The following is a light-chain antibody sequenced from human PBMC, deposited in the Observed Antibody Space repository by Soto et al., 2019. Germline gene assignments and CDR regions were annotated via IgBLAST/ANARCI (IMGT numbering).Light chain of an antibody. V-gene: IGKV3-20*01. CDR2: DAS. J-gene: IGKJ1*01. Sequence: EIVLTQSPDTLSLSPGQRATLSCRASQRVSSSFLAWYQQRPGQAPRLLFYDASRRATGIPDKFSASGSGTEFSLTISNLEPEDFAVYYCHQYSSSPWTFGQGTKVDIK. CDR3: HQYSSSPWT. CDR1: QRVSSSF.